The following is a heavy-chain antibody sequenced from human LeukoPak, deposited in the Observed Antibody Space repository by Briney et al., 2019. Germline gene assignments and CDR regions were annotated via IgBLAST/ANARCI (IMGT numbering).Heavy chain of an antibody. D-gene: IGHD1-26*01. CDR1: GGSISSHY. V-gene: IGHV4-59*11. Sequence: SETLSLTCTVSGGSISSHYWSWIRQSPGKGLEWIGYIYHSGSTNYNPSLKSRVTISVDTSKYQFSLTLTSVTAADTAVYYCTRFQYTGTHYSPLDYWGQGTLVTVSS. CDR2: IYHSGST. J-gene: IGHJ4*02. CDR3: TRFQYTGTHYSPLDY.